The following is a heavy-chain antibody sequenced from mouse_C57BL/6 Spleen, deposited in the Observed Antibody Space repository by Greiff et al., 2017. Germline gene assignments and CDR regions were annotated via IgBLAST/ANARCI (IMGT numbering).Heavy chain of an antibody. J-gene: IGHJ2*01. V-gene: IGHV1-50*01. D-gene: IGHD2-1*01. Sequence: QVQLQQPGAELVKPGASVKLSCKASGYTFTSYWMQWVKQRPGQGLEWIGEIDPSDSYTNYNQKFKGKATLTVDTSSSTAYMQLSSLTSEDSAVYYCAGGNYGYFDYWGQGTTLTVSS. CDR2: IDPSDSYT. CDR3: AGGNYGYFDY. CDR1: GYTFTSYW.